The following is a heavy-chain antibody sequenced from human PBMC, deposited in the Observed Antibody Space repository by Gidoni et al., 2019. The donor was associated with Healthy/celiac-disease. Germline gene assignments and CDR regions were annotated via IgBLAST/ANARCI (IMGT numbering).Heavy chain of an antibody. V-gene: IGHV1-18*01. CDR3: ARDGTRRYWVGGYGMDV. D-gene: IGHD3-9*01. CDR2: ISAYNGNT. Sequence: WVRQAPGQGLEWMGWISAYNGNTNYAQKLQGRVTMTTDTSTSTAYMELRSLSSDDTAVYYCARDGTRRYWVGGYGMDVWGQGTTVTVSS. J-gene: IGHJ6*02.